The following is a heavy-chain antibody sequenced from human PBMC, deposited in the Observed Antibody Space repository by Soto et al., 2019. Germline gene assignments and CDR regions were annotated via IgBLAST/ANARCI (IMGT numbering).Heavy chain of an antibody. CDR3: AREGAAAGFYYYYMDV. D-gene: IGHD6-13*01. V-gene: IGHV1-2*04. J-gene: IGHJ6*03. Sequence: QVQLVQSGAEVKKPGASVKVSCKASGYTFTGYYVHWLRQAPGQGLEWMGWINPNSGDTNYAQNFQGWVTMTRDTSISTAYMELRRLRSDDTAVYFCAREGAAAGFYYYYMDVWGRGTTVTVSS. CDR2: INPNSGDT. CDR1: GYTFTGYY.